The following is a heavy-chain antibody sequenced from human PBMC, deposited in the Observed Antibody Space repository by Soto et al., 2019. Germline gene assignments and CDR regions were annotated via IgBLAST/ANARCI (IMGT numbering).Heavy chain of an antibody. D-gene: IGHD3-16*01. J-gene: IGHJ6*02. CDR2: SSPYSGNT. V-gene: IGHV1-18*01. CDR1: GYIFVNYV. Sequence: QVQLVQSGDEVRKPGSSVKVSCKASGYIFVNYVIAWVRQAPGQGLEWMGGSSPYSGNTHYASKVQGRLTMTTDTSTSTAYMDLGSLPSDDTAVYYCAMVANYVTPTPQDVWGQGTTVTVSS. CDR3: AMVANYVTPTPQDV.